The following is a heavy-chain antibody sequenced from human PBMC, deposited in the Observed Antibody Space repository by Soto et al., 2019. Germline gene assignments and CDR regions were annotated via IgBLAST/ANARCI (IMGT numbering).Heavy chain of an antibody. Sequence: GSLRLSCAASGFTVSSKYMNWVRQAPGKGLEWVSIIWSAGLTYYADSVRGRFTISRGISKNILFLQMNNLRAEDSAIYYCARELPPDLWGQGTLVTVSS. CDR3: ARELPPDL. V-gene: IGHV3-53*01. CDR2: IWSAGLT. D-gene: IGHD2-15*01. CDR1: GFTVSSKY. J-gene: IGHJ5*02.